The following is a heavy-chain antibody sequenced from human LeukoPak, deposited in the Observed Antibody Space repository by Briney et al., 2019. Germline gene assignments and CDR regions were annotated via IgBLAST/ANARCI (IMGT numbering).Heavy chain of an antibody. CDR1: GYSFINYW. CDR3: ARRSSGYPYYYMDV. CDR2: IYPGDSDT. D-gene: IGHD3-22*01. J-gene: IGHJ6*03. V-gene: IGHV5-51*01. Sequence: GESLEISCKGSGYSFINYWIGWVRQMPGKGLEWMGIIYPGDSDTTYSPSFQGQVTISADKSISTAYLQWRSLKASDTAMYYCARRSSGYPYYYMDVWGKGTTVTVSS.